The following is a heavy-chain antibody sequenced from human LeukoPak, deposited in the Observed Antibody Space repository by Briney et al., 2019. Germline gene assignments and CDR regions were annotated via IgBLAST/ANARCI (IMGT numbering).Heavy chain of an antibody. V-gene: IGHV5-51*01. CDR3: VRSFRHDFFGVVHALDI. CDR2: IFPDDSDT. J-gene: IGHJ3*02. Sequence: GETPKISFKTSGYRFTSQWIGWVRQVPGKGLEWMGNIFPDDSDTTYSPSFQGQVTISADKSTTTAYLQWSSLKASDTALYYRVRSFRHDFFGVVHALDIWGPGTMVTVSS. D-gene: IGHD3-3*01. CDR1: GYRFTSQW.